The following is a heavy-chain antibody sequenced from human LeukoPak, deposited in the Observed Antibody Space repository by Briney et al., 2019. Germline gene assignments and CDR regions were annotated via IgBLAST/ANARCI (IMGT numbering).Heavy chain of an antibody. CDR1: GASIPSSTYY. CDR2: IYYSGST. CDR3: ATSGELQYSSLAEYFQH. V-gene: IGHV4-39*01. J-gene: IGHJ1*01. D-gene: IGHD6-6*01. Sequence: SETLSLTCTVSGASIPSSTYYWGWIRQPPGKGLEWIGSIYYSGSTYYNPSLKSRVTISVDTSKNQFSLKLSSVTAADTAVYYCATSGELQYSSLAEYFQHWGQGTLVTVSS.